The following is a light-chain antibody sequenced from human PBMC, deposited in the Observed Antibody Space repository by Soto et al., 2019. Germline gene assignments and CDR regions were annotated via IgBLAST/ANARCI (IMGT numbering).Light chain of an antibody. CDR2: DAS. CDR3: QQLIRFPTK. Sequence: ELVLTQSPATLSLSPGARATLSCRASQSIGLAIAWYQHKPGQAPRLLIFDASQRATGIPARFRGSGSGTDFTLSISSLEPEDFATYYCQQLIRFPTKFGQGTKVEIK. V-gene: IGKV3-11*01. CDR1: QSIGLA. J-gene: IGKJ1*01.